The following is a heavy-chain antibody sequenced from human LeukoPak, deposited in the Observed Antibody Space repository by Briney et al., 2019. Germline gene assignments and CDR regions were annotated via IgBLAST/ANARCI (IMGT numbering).Heavy chain of an antibody. Sequence: GGSLRLSCAASGFTFSSHAMHWVRQAPGKGLEYVSAISSDGGVTYYANSVKGRFTISRDNSKNTVHLQMGSLRGEDMAVYYCARDPQCGITSCLSYFYYRGERTLCTVSS. CDR2: ISSDGGVT. D-gene: IGHD2-2*01. CDR3: ARDPQCGITSCLSYFYY. J-gene: IGHJ4*02. V-gene: IGHV3-64*01. CDR1: GFTFSSHA.